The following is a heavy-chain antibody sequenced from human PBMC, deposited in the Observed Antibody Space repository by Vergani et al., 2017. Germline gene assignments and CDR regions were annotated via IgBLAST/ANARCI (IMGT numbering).Heavy chain of an antibody. V-gene: IGHV4-4*03. Sequence: QVQLQESGPGLVKPPGTLSLTCAVSGDSISSYHCWTWVRQPPGKGREWIGEICHTEDTKYSPSLKSRVTVSVDESRNLFSLRLNSVTAADTAVYYCATIGYRRWGYYFDYWGQGILVTVSS. J-gene: IGHJ4*02. CDR2: ICHTEDT. D-gene: IGHD2-2*02. CDR3: ATIGYRRWGYYFDY. CDR1: GDSISSYHC.